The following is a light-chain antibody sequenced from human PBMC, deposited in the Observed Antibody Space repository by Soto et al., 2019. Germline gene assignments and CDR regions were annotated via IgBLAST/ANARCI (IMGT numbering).Light chain of an antibody. CDR1: QGISSY. V-gene: IGKV1-9*01. CDR2: AAS. Sequence: IQLTQSPSSLSASVGDRVTITCRASQGISSYLAWYQQKPGKAPKLLIYAASTLQSGVPSRSRDSGSGTDFTLTISSLQPEDFATYYCEQLNSYPLTFGGGTKVDIK. CDR3: EQLNSYPLT. J-gene: IGKJ4*01.